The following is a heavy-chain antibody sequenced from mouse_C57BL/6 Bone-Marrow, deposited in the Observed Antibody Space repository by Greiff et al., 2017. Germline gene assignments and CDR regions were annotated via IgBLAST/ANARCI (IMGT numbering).Heavy chain of an antibody. CDR2: LSTLAYSL. V-gene: IGHV5-15*02. Sequence: EVQLVESGGGLVQPGGSRKLSCAASGFTFSDYGMAWVRQAPGKGPEWIAFLSTLAYSLYYADTVTGRFTISRENAKNTLYLEMSSLRSEDTAMYYCVRGFRNGFAYWGQGTLVTVSA. CDR1: GFTFSDYG. D-gene: IGHD3-2*02. J-gene: IGHJ3*01. CDR3: VRGFRNGFAY.